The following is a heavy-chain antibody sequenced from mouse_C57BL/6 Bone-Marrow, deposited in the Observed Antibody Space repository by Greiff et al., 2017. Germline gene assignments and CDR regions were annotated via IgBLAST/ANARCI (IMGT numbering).Heavy chain of an antibody. J-gene: IGHJ2*01. D-gene: IGHD1-1*01. V-gene: IGHV1-81*01. Sequence: QVQLQQSGAELARPGASVKMSCKASGYTFTSYGISWVKQRTGQGLEWIGELYPRSGNTYYNAKFKGKATLTVDKSSSTAYMQLRSLTSEDSAVYFCARRITTVVDYFDDWGQGTTLTVSS. CDR2: LYPRSGNT. CDR1: GYTFTSYG. CDR3: ARRITTVVDYFDD.